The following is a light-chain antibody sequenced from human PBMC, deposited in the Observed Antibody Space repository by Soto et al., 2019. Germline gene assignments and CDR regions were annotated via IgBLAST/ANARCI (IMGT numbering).Light chain of an antibody. CDR2: GDN. Sequence: QSERTESGSGSGAGGQRVSISCTGSTSNIGAPYDVHWYQHLPGTAPKLLIYGDNNRPSGVPDRFSGSKSGTSASLAITRLQAEDEADYYCQSYDISLHNYVFGTGTKVTVL. V-gene: IGLV1-40*01. CDR1: TSNIGAPYD. J-gene: IGLJ1*01. CDR3: QSYDISLHNYV.